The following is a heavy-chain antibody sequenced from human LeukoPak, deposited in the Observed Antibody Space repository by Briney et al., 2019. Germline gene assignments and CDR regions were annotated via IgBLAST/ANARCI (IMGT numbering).Heavy chain of an antibody. Sequence: GGSLRLSCAASGFTFSSYAMSWVRQAPGKGLEWVSAISGSGGSTYYADSVKGRFTISRDNSKNTLYLQMNSLRAEDTAVYYCAKEGYCSGSSCYSEYFQHWGQGTLVTVSS. D-gene: IGHD2-15*01. V-gene: IGHV3-23*01. CDR1: GFTFSSYA. J-gene: IGHJ1*01. CDR2: ISGSGGST. CDR3: AKEGYCSGSSCYSEYFQH.